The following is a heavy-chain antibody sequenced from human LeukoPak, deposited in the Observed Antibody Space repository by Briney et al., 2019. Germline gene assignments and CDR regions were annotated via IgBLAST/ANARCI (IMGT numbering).Heavy chain of an antibody. CDR1: GFTFSSFW. CDR2: IKSDGSET. V-gene: IGHV3-74*01. D-gene: IGHD3-16*01. CDR3: ARGRMGDYFNPFDY. J-gene: IGHJ4*02. Sequence: PGGSLRLSCAASGFTFSSFWIYWVRHAPGKGLVWVSGIKSDGSETLYADSVKGRFTISRDNAKNTLYLQMNSLRAEDTAVYYCARGRMGDYFNPFDYWGQGTLVTVSS.